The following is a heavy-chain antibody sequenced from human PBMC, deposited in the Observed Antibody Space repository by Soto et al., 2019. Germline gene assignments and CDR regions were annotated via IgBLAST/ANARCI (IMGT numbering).Heavy chain of an antibody. CDR2: VYHSGFT. V-gene: IGHV4-59*01. CDR3: PTRPPGGWLGVFDY. CDR1: RASITSYY. D-gene: IGHD5-12*01. Sequence: SETLSLTCTVSRASITSYYWSWIRQPPGKGPEWIGCVYHSGFTNYNPSLESRVTMSLDTSKNQFSLKLNSVTAADTAVYFCPTRPPGGWLGVFDYWSQGTLVTVSS. J-gene: IGHJ4*02.